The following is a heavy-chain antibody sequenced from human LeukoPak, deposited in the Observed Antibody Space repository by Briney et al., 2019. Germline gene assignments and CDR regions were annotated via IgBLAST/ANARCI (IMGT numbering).Heavy chain of an antibody. D-gene: IGHD3-22*01. J-gene: IGHJ4*02. V-gene: IGHV3-66*01. CDR1: GISVGANF. Sequence: GGSLRLSCAASGISVGANFMSWVRQAPGKGLEWLSGIYSGGATYYADSVKGRFTISRDILKNTLFLQMNSLRAEDTAVYYCARDRGYYDRSGYFYDSNWGQGTLVTVSS. CDR2: IYSGGAT. CDR3: ARDRGYYDRSGYFYDSN.